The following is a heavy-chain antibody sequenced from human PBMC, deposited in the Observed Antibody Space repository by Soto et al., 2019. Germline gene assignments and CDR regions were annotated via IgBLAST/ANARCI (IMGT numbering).Heavy chain of an antibody. D-gene: IGHD3-22*01. CDR3: ARELNTDSSAYYSFAY. J-gene: IGHJ4*02. V-gene: IGHV1-18*01. CDR2: VSTYNTNT. Sequence: ASVKVSCKTSGYTFSDYGLAWLRQTPGQRPEWMGWVSTYNTNTNYAQKFQGRVTMTTDTSTTTTTMELRSLRSDDTAVYYCARELNTDSSAYYSFAYWGQGTLVTVSS. CDR1: GYTFSDYG.